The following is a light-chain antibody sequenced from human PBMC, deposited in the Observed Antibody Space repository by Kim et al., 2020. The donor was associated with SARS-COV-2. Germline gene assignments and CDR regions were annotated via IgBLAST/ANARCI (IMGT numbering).Light chain of an antibody. Sequence: QLVLTQSPSASASLGDSVNFTCTLSSGHSNYAIAWHQQQPEKGPRYLMKFNIDGSHSKGDGIPDSFSGSRSGAECYLTISSLHSEDEADYYCQTWGTGIVIFGGGTQLTVL. CDR1: SGHSNYA. J-gene: IGLJ2*01. V-gene: IGLV4-69*02. CDR2: FNIDGSH. CDR3: QTWGTGIVI.